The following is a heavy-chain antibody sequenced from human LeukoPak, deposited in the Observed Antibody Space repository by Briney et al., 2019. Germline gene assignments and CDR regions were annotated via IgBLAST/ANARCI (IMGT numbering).Heavy chain of an antibody. D-gene: IGHD3-9*01. J-gene: IGHJ6*03. CDR1: GFTFSSYS. V-gene: IGHV3-48*04. CDR3: ARGPLSTTRLRYFDWLYGRGYYYYMDV. CDR2: ISSSSSTI. Sequence: PGGSLRLSCAASGFTFSSYSMNWVRQAPGKGLEWVSYISSSSSTIYYADSVKGRFTISRDNAKNSLYLQMNSLRAEDTAVYYCARGPLSTTRLRYFDWLYGRGYYYYMDVWGKGTTVTISS.